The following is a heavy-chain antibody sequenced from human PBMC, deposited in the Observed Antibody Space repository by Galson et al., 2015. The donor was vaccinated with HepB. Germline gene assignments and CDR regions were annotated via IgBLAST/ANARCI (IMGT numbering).Heavy chain of an antibody. D-gene: IGHD3-22*01. CDR2: MNPNSGNT. V-gene: IGHV1-8*01. J-gene: IGHJ4*02. CDR1: GYTFTSYD. CDR3: ASSEYYYDSSGYSL. Sequence: SVKVSCKASGYTFTSYDINWVRQATGQGLEWMGWMNPNSGNTGYAQKFQGRVTMTRNASISTAYMELSSLRSEDTAVYYCASSEYYYDSSGYSLWGQGTLVTVSS.